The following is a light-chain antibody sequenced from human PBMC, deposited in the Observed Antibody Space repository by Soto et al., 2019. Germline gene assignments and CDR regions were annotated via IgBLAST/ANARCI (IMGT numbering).Light chain of an antibody. V-gene: IGKV1-39*01. J-gene: IGKJ4*01. Sequence: DVQMTQSPSSLSASVGDRVTITCRAGQSINSFLNWYHQKPGKAPKLLIHTTSSLQSGVPSRFSGSGSGTDFTLTISSLQPEDFATYYCQQSDSTPQTFGGGTRVEVK. CDR2: TTS. CDR1: QSINSF. CDR3: QQSDSTPQT.